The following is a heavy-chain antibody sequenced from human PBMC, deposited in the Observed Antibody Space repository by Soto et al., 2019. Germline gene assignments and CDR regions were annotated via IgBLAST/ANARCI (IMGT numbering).Heavy chain of an antibody. V-gene: IGHV3-23*01. CDR1: GFAFSNYA. D-gene: IGHD4-17*01. Sequence: EVQLLESGGDLVQPGGSLRLSCAASGFAFSNYAVTWVRQAPGKGLEWVSSISRSSSVIYYADSVRGRFFISRDNSKSMLYLQMNSLRVEDTARYYCAKDPNGDYIGAFDDWGQGTLVTVSS. J-gene: IGHJ4*02. CDR2: ISRSSSVI. CDR3: AKDPNGDYIGAFDD.